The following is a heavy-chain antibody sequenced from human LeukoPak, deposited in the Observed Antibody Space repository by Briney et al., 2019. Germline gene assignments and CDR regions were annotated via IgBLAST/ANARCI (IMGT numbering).Heavy chain of an antibody. CDR1: GGSVSSRDYY. CDR3: ARSPSGSYLNFDY. D-gene: IGHD1-26*01. Sequence: PSETLSLTCTVSGGSVSSRDYYWSWIRQPPGKGLEWIGYIFHTGSTNYNPSLESRVTISLDTSNNQFSLKVRSVTAADTALYFCARSPSGSYLNFDYWGQGALVTVSS. J-gene: IGHJ4*02. V-gene: IGHV4-61*08. CDR2: IFHTGST.